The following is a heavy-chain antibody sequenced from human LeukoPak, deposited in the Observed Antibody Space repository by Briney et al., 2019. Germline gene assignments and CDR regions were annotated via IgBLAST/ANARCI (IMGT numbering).Heavy chain of an antibody. J-gene: IGHJ6*02. CDR2: SSAYNGNT. V-gene: IGHV1-18*01. Sequence: ASVKVSCKASGYTFTSYGISWVRQAPGQGLEWMGWSSAYNGNTNYAQKLQGRVTMTTDTSTSTAYMELRSLRSDDTAVYYCARGKDTIFFYYYGMDVWGQGTTVTVSS. CDR3: ARGKDTIFFYYYGMDV. CDR1: GYTFTSYG. D-gene: IGHD3-9*01.